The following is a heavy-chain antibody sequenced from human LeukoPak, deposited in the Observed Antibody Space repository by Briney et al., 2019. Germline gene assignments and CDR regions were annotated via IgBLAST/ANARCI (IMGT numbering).Heavy chain of an antibody. V-gene: IGHV4-39*07. CDR2: IYYSGST. Sequence: SETLSLSCTVSGGSISSSSYYWGWIRQPPGKGLEWIGSIYYSGSTYYNPSLKSRVTMSVDTSKNQFSLKLNSVTAADTAVYYCAREWPFSYGQNYYFDSWGPGTPVTVPS. D-gene: IGHD3-16*01. CDR1: GGSISSSSYY. J-gene: IGHJ4*02. CDR3: AREWPFSYGQNYYFDS.